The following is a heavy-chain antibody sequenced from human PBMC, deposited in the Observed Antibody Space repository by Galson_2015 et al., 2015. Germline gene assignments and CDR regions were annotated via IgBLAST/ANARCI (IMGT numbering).Heavy chain of an antibody. CDR3: ATGPWGNYDHYYYYYMDV. D-gene: IGHD4-11*01. Sequence: LRLSCAASGFPFRSYSMNWVRQAPGKGLEWVSSISSSSSYIYYADSVKGRFTISRDNAKSSLYLQMNSLRAEDTAVYYCATGPWGNYDHYYYYYMDVWGKGTTVTVSS. J-gene: IGHJ6*03. CDR1: GFPFRSYS. V-gene: IGHV3-21*01. CDR2: ISSSSSYI.